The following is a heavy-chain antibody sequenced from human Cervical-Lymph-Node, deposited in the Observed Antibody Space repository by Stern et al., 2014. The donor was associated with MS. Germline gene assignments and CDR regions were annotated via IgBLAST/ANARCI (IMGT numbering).Heavy chain of an antibody. V-gene: IGHV3-30*03. CDR2: ATYDGSDQ. D-gene: IGHD3-10*01. CDR1: GFTFSDYG. Sequence: VQLVESGGGVVQPGKSLRLSCAASGFTFSDYGMHWVRQAPGTGLEWVALATYDGSDQDYADSVKGRFTVSRDNSKNTVLLQMNGLRPEDTAVYFCARDRGLTHYFYGMDVWGQGTTVTVSS. J-gene: IGHJ6*02. CDR3: ARDRGLTHYFYGMDV.